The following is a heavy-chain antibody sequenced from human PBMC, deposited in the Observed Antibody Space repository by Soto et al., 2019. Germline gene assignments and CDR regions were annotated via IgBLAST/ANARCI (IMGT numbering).Heavy chain of an antibody. J-gene: IGHJ5*01. CDR3: ARGLSSTWPNWFDS. CDR2: IIPVFGSA. Sequence: ASVKVSCKASGGTFSNYAISWVRQAPGQGLEWMGGIIPVFGSANYAQKFQGRVTITADESTSTGYMELSSLRSEDTAVYYCARGLSSTWPNWFDSWGQGTLVTVSS. D-gene: IGHD6-13*01. V-gene: IGHV1-69*13. CDR1: GGTFSNYA.